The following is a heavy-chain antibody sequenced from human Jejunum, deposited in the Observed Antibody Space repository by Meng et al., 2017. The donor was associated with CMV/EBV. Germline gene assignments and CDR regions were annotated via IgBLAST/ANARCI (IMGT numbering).Heavy chain of an antibody. CDR1: GDSVSSNRAA. V-gene: IGHV6-1*01. CDR3: VRSSTTGGFDP. J-gene: IGHJ5*02. D-gene: IGHD7-27*01. Sequence: GDSVSSNRAAWNWIRRSPSRGLEWLGRTYYRSNWSTDYALSVKSRITISPDTSKNQVSLHLTSLTPEDTAMYYCVRSSTTGGFDPWGQGTLVTVSS. CDR2: TYYRSNWST.